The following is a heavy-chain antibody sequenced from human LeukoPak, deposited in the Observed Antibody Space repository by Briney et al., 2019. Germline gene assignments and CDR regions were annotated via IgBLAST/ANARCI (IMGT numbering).Heavy chain of an antibody. D-gene: IGHD6-19*01. J-gene: IGHJ4*02. Sequence: GASVKVSCKASGYTFTGYYMHWVRQAPGQGLEGVGWINPNSGGTNYAQKFQGRVTMTRDTSISTAYMELSRLTSDDAAVYYCARDGAVAGTAYPEYWGQGTLVTVSS. CDR2: INPNSGGT. CDR1: GYTFTGYY. CDR3: ARDGAVAGTAYPEY. V-gene: IGHV1-2*02.